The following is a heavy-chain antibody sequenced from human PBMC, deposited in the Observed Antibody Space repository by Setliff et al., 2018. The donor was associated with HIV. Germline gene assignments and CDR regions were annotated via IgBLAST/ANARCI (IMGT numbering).Heavy chain of an antibody. CDR3: ASGSGYCNKGDCYIGVHRTPDKYYFDS. D-gene: IGHD2-8*01. CDR2: ISTYSDEA. V-gene: IGHV1-18*01. J-gene: IGHJ4*02. Sequence: GASVKVSCKASGYTFTSSDINWVRQAPGQGLEWMGWISTYSDEASYAENLQGRVTMTTDTSTSTAYLDLRGLRSDDTAMYYCASGSGYCNKGDCYIGVHRTPDKYYFDSWGQGTLVTVSS. CDR1: GYTFTSSD.